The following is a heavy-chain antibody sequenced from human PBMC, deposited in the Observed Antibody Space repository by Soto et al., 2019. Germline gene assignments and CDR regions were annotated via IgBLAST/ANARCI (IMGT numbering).Heavy chain of an antibody. J-gene: IGHJ6*03. Sequence: EVQLVESGGGLVKPGGSLTLSCATSGFIFSNYKMNWVRQAPGKGLEWVSSISGTSSHIYYADSVKGRFTISRDNAENSLYLQRNRLRAEDTAFYYCAREPRFAGYYYYLDVWGKGTTVIVSS. V-gene: IGHV3-21*06. CDR1: GFIFSNYK. CDR2: ISGTSSHI. CDR3: AREPRFAGYYYYLDV. D-gene: IGHD2-21*01.